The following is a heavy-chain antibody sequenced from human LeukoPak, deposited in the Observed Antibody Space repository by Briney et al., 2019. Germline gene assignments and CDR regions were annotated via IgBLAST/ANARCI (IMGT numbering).Heavy chain of an antibody. D-gene: IGHD1-26*01. J-gene: IGHJ4*02. CDR3: ARWEGGSYYDFDY. CDR2: INHSGST. Sequence: SETPSLTCAVYGGSFRGYNWSWIRQPPGKGLEWIGEINHSGSTNYNPSLKSRVTISVDTSKNQFSLKLSSVTAADTAVYYCARWEGGSYYDFDYWGQGTLVTVSS. CDR1: GGSFRGYN. V-gene: IGHV4-34*01.